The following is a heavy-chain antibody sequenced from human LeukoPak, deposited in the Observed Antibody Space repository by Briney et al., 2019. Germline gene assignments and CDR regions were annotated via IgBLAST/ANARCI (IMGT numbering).Heavy chain of an antibody. CDR3: ARGYASGVGATNFQDY. V-gene: IGHV1-18*01. D-gene: IGHD1-26*01. Sequence: ASVKVSFKASGYTFTSYGISWVRQAPGQGLEWMGWISAYNGNTNYAQKLQGGVTITTDTSTSTAYMELRSLRSDDTAVYYCARGYASGVGATNFQDYWGQGTLVTVSS. J-gene: IGHJ4*02. CDR1: GYTFTSYG. CDR2: ISAYNGNT.